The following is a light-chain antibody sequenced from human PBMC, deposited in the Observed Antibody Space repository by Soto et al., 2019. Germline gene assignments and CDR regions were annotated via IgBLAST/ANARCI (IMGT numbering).Light chain of an antibody. CDR2: TAS. Sequence: IQVIQSPEFRPASEGDRVTSTLRSSQGISSYLAWYQQKPGKAPNLLIYTASTLQSGVPSRFSGSGSGTDFTLTIRSLQPEDFATYYCIQDYNYPLTFGGGTRVDVK. V-gene: IGKV1-6*01. J-gene: IGKJ4*01. CDR3: IQDYNYPLT. CDR1: QGISSY.